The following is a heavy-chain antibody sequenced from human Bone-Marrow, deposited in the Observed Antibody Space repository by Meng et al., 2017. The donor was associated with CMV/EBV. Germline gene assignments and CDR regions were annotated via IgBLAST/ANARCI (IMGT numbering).Heavy chain of an antibody. D-gene: IGHD2-21*01. V-gene: IGHV4-61*01. CDR3: AIDSSCGDCCSLDY. Sequence: GSLRLSCTVSGGSVSSGSYYWSWIRQPPGKGLAWIGYIYYSGSTNYNPSLKSRVTISVDTSKNQFSLKLSSVTAADTAVYYCAIDSSCGDCCSLDYWGQGTRVTVSS. CDR2: IYYSGST. CDR1: GGSVSSGSYY. J-gene: IGHJ4*02.